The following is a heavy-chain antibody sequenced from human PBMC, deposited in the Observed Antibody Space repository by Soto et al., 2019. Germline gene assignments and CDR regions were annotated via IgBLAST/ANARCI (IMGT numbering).Heavy chain of an antibody. Sequence: GASVKVSCKASGGTFSSYAISWVRQAPGQGLEWMGGIIPIFGTANYAQKFQGRVTITADESTSTAYMELSSLRSEDTAVYYCARGFCSGGSCYLPNTVWFDPWGQGTLVTVSS. CDR3: ARGFCSGGSCYLPNTVWFDP. CDR1: GGTFSSYA. V-gene: IGHV1-69*13. CDR2: IIPIFGTA. J-gene: IGHJ5*02. D-gene: IGHD2-15*01.